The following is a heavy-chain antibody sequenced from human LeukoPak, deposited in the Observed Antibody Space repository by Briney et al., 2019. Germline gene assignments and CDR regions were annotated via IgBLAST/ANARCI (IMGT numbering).Heavy chain of an antibody. CDR3: ARGGIVVVTARPYYFDY. J-gene: IGHJ4*02. CDR1: GYTFTSYD. CDR2: MNPNSGNT. D-gene: IGHD2-21*02. Sequence: ASVKVSCKASGYTFTSYDINWVRQATGQGLEWMGWMNPNSGNTGYAQKFQGRVTMTRNTSISTAYMELSSLRSEDTAMYYCARGGIVVVTARPYYFDYWGQGTLVTVSS. V-gene: IGHV1-8*01.